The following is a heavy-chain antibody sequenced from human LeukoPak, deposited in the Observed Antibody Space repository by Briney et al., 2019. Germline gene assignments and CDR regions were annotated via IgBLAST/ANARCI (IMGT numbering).Heavy chain of an antibody. CDR1: GGSISSYY. J-gene: IGHJ5*02. CDR2: IHYSGST. D-gene: IGHD3-10*01. V-gene: IGHV4-59*01. CDR3: ASAYGSGSYYEGAPNWFDP. Sequence: PSETLSLTCTVSGGSISSYYWSWIRQPPGKGLEWIGYIHYSGSTNYNPSLKSRLTISVETSKNQFSLKLRSVTAADTAVYYCASAYGSGSYYEGAPNWFDPWGQGTLVTVSS.